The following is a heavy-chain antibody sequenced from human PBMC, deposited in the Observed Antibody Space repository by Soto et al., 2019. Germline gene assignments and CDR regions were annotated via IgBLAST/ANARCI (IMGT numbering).Heavy chain of an antibody. J-gene: IGHJ4*02. CDR3: AREDGAFAY. CDR2: IYYSGST. CDR1: GGSISSYY. Sequence: SETLSLTCTVSGGSISSYYWSWIRQPPGKGLEWIGYIYYSGSTNYNPSLKSRVTISVDTSKNQFSLKLSSVTAADTAVYYCAREDGAFAYWGQGTLVTVSS. V-gene: IGHV4-59*01.